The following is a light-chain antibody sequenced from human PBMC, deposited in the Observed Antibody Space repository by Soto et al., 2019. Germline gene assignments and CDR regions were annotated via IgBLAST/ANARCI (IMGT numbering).Light chain of an antibody. CDR2: EVT. CDR1: SSDVGSYNL. Sequence: QSVLNQPASVSGSPGRSITISCTGTSSDVGSYNLVSWYQQYPGKAPKLMIYEVTQRPSGVSNRFSGSKSGNTASLTISGLQAEDEADYYCCSYARGSTYVFGTGTKVTVL. CDR3: CSYARGSTYV. V-gene: IGLV2-23*02. J-gene: IGLJ1*01.